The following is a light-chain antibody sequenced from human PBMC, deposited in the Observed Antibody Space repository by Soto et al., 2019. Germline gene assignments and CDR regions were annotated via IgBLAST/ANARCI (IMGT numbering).Light chain of an antibody. V-gene: IGKV1-9*01. Sequence: DVQLTQSPSFLSASVGDRVTITCRASHDINTHLAWYQQEPEKAPKLLIYSASSLQSGVPSRFRGSRSGTEFTLAISSLQPEDFATYYCQRLDSYPRTFGPGTKVEIK. CDR1: HDINTH. J-gene: IGKJ1*01. CDR3: QRLDSYPRT. CDR2: SAS.